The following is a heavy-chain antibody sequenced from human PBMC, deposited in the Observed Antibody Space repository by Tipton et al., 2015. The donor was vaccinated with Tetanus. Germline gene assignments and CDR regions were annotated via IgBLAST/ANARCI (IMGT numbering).Heavy chain of an antibody. CDR1: GYSISSGYY. V-gene: IGHV4-38-2*01. Sequence: TLSLTCAVSGYSISSGYYWGWIRQPPGKGLEWIGSMYQGGSTFYNPSLKSRVTISLERPKNRFSLKLSSVTATDTAVYYCARVGDSSGYFPNWFDPWGLGALVTVSS. CDR2: MYQGGST. CDR3: ARVGDSSGYFPNWFDP. J-gene: IGHJ5*02. D-gene: IGHD3-22*01.